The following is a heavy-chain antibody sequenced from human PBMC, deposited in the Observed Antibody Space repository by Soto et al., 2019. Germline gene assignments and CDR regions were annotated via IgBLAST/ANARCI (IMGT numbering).Heavy chain of an antibody. J-gene: IGHJ4*02. CDR1: GYSFTSYW. Sequence: GESLKISCKGSGYSFTSYWIGWVRQLPGKGLEWMGSINPGDSATRYSPPFQGQVTISANKSISTAYLQWSRLKASYTAMYYWASYVGFEELSPDYWGQGTLVTVSS. CDR3: ASYVGFEELSPDY. D-gene: IGHD3-10*01. CDR2: INPGDSAT. V-gene: IGHV5-51*01.